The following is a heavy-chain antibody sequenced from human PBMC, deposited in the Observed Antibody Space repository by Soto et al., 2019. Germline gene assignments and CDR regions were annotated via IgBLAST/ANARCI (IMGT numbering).Heavy chain of an antibody. CDR3: ATSYYSDSSGYCSNWFDP. J-gene: IGHJ5*02. Sequence: ASVKVSCKVSGYTLTELSMHWVRQAPGKGLEWMGGFDPEDGETIYAQKFQGRVTMTEDTSTDTAYMELSSLRSEDTAVYYCATSYYSDSSGYCSNWFDPWGQGTLVTVSS. CDR2: FDPEDGET. CDR1: GYTLTELS. V-gene: IGHV1-24*01. D-gene: IGHD3-22*01.